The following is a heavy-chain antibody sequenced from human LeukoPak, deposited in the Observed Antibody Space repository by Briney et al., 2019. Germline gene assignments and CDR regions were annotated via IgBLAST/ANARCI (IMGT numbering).Heavy chain of an antibody. J-gene: IGHJ6*02. Sequence: SETLSLTCAVYGGSFSGYYWSWIRQPPGKGLEWIGEINHSGSTNYNPSLESRVTISVDTSKNQFSLKLSSVTAADTAVYYCARGPPHYYYGMDVWGQGTTVTVSS. CDR2: INHSGST. V-gene: IGHV4-34*01. CDR1: GGSFSGYY. CDR3: ARGPPHYYYGMDV.